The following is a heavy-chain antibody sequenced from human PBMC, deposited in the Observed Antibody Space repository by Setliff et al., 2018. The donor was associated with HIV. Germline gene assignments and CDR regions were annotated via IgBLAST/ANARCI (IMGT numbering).Heavy chain of an antibody. V-gene: IGHV4-39*07. Sequence: SETLSLPCTVSGGFISSSSYYWGWIRQPPGKGLEWIGSIYYSGGTYCNPSLKSRVTISVDTSKNQFSLKLSSVTAADTAVYYCARDHGYSYGFYAFDIWGQGTMVTVSS. CDR1: GGFISSSSYY. D-gene: IGHD5-18*01. J-gene: IGHJ3*02. CDR3: ARDHGYSYGFYAFDI. CDR2: IYYSGGT.